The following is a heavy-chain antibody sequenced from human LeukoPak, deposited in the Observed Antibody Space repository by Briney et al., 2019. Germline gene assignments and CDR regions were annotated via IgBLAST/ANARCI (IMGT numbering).Heavy chain of an antibody. D-gene: IGHD6-25*01. CDR2: ISASGST. Sequence: TGGSLRLSCAISGFTFSNCAMRCVRHAPGKGLEWVSTISASGSTYYADSVKGRFTVPRDNSKDTLYLQVNSLRAEDTAVYYCARGCGYYFDYGALGTLVTVSS. J-gene: IGHJ4*02. CDR1: GFTFSNCA. CDR3: ARGCGYYFDY. V-gene: IGHV3-23*01.